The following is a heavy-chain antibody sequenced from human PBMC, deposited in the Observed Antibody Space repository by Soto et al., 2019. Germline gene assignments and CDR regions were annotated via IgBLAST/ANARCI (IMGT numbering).Heavy chain of an antibody. CDR1: GYTLTSYY. CDR3: ARDLYYYDSSGYYGRVFDY. Sequence: ASVKVSCKASGYTLTSYYMHWVRQAPGQGLDWMGIINPSGGSTSYAQKFQGRVTMTRDTSTSTVYMELSSLRSEDTAVYYCARDLYYYDSSGYYGRVFDYWGQGTLVTVSS. J-gene: IGHJ4*02. V-gene: IGHV1-46*01. CDR2: INPSGGST. D-gene: IGHD3-22*01.